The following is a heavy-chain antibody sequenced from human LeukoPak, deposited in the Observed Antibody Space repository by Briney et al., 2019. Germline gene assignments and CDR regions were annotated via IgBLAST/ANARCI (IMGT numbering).Heavy chain of an antibody. J-gene: IGHJ4*02. CDR1: GGSISNYY. CDR3: ARETRDGYNFGFDY. D-gene: IGHD5-24*01. CDR2: IYYSGST. V-gene: IGHV4-59*01. Sequence: SETLSLTCSVSGGSISNYYWSWIRQPPGKGLEWIGYIYYSGSTNSNPSLKSRVTISVDTSKNQFSLKLSSVTAADTAVYYCARETRDGYNFGFDYWGQGTLVTVSS.